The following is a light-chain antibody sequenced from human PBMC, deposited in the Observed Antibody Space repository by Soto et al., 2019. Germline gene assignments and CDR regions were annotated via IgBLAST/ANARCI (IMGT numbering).Light chain of an antibody. CDR3: QQYYRTPPT. CDR2: WAS. Sequence: DIVMTQSPDSLAVSLGERATINCKSSQSVLDISNNKNYLAWYQQKPRQPPKLLIYWASARESGVPDRFSGSGSGTDFTLTISSLKSEDVAVYYCQQYYRTPPTFGQGTKLESK. V-gene: IGKV4-1*01. J-gene: IGKJ2*01. CDR1: QSVLDISNNKNY.